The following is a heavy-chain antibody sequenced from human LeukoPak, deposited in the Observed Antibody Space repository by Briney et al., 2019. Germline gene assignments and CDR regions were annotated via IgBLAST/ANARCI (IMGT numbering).Heavy chain of an antibody. D-gene: IGHD1-26*01. J-gene: IGHJ4*02. Sequence: GGSLRLSCAVSGLTFSSYSMNWVRQAPGKGLEWVSYITSSGNTMYYADSVKGRFTISRDSAKDTLYLHMNGLTAEDTAVYYCARGAKWAYYFDYWGQGTLVTVSS. V-gene: IGHV3-48*04. CDR3: ARGAKWAYYFDY. CDR1: GLTFSSYS. CDR2: ITSSGNTM.